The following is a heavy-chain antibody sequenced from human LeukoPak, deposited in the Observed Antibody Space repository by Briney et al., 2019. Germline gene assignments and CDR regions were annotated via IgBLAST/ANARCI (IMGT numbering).Heavy chain of an antibody. CDR3: ARRDYRKRMDY. CDR2: INHSGST. V-gene: IGHV4-34*01. CDR1: VGSFSGYY. D-gene: IGHD1-14*01. J-gene: IGHJ4*02. Sequence: SETLSLTCSVYVGSFSGYYWSWIRQPPGKGLEWIGEINHSGSTNYNSSLKSRVTISVDTSKNQFSLKLSSVTAADTAVYYCARRDYRKRMDYWGQGTLVTVSS.